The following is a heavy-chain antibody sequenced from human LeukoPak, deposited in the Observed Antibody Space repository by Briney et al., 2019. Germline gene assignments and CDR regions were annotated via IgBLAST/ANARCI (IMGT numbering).Heavy chain of an antibody. D-gene: IGHD5-24*01. CDR2: INHSGST. Sequence: PSETLSLTCAVYGGSFSGYYWSWIRQPPGKGLEWFGEINHSGSTNYNPSLKSRVTISVDTSKNQFSLKLSSVTAADTAVYYCARGKKMATYYYYYMDVWGKGTTVTVSS. V-gene: IGHV4-34*01. J-gene: IGHJ6*03. CDR1: GGSFSGYY. CDR3: ARGKKMATYYYYYMDV.